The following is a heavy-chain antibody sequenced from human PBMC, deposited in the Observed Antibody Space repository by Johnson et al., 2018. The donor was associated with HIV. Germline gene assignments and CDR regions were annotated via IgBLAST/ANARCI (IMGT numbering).Heavy chain of an antibody. J-gene: IGHJ3*02. Sequence: VQLVESGGVVVQPGRSLRLSCAASGFTFDDYTLPWVRHAPGKGLEWVSLITWNGGSTYYADFVQGRFTISRDNSKNSLYLQMNSLRTEDTALYYCGVADYGGPDAFDIWGQGTMVTVSS. V-gene: IGHV3-43*01. CDR2: ITWNGGST. D-gene: IGHD4-23*01. CDR3: GVADYGGPDAFDI. CDR1: GFTFDDYT.